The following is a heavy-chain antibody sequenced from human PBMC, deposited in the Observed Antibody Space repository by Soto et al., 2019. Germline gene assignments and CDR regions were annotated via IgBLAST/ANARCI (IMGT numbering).Heavy chain of an antibody. J-gene: IGHJ6*02. Sequence: QVQLQEWGAGLLKPSETLSLTCAVYGGSFSGHYWCWIRQPPGKGLEWIGEINDRGSTKYNPSLKSRVTISVDTSKSRLSLKLSSVTAADTAVYYCARPHGEYEYGMDVWGQGTTVTVSS. V-gene: IGHV4-34*01. CDR1: GGSFSGHY. CDR3: ARPHGEYEYGMDV. CDR2: INDRGST. D-gene: IGHD4-17*01.